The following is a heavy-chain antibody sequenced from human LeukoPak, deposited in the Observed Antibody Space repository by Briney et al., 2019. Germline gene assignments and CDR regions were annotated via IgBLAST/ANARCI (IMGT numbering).Heavy chain of an antibody. CDR2: IYYSGST. V-gene: IGHV4-30-4*08. CDR1: GDSISSRDYY. J-gene: IGHJ5*02. Sequence: SETLSLTCSVSGDSISSRDYYWSWIRQPPGKGLEWIGYIYYSGSTSYNPSFKSRVTISVDTSKNQFSLRLSSVTAADTAVYYCARHRIAAAPGLDPWGQGTLVTVSS. CDR3: ARHRIAAAPGLDP. D-gene: IGHD6-13*01.